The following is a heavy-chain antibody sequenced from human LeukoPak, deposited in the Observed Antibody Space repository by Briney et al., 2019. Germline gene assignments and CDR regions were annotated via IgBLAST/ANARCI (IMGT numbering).Heavy chain of an antibody. CDR2: INHSGST. Sequence: SETLSLTCAVYGGSFSGYYWSWIRQPPGKGLEWIGEINHSGSTNYNPSLKSRVTISVDTSKNQFSLKLSSVTAADTAVYYCARGMFSGTGMDVWGKGTTVTVSS. D-gene: IGHD6-19*01. CDR3: ARGMFSGTGMDV. V-gene: IGHV4-34*01. CDR1: GGSFSGYY. J-gene: IGHJ6*04.